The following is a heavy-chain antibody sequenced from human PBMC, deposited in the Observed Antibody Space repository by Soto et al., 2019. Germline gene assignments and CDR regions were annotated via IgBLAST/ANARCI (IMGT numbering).Heavy chain of an antibody. J-gene: IGHJ4*02. V-gene: IGHV1-3*01. CDR1: GYTFTNYA. Sequence: QVQLVRSGAEVKKPGASVKVYCKASGYTFTNYAMHWVRQAPGQRLEWMGWINAGNGNTKYAQKFHGRVTITRDTSASTAYMDLSSLRSEDTAVYYCARGPGGPDGPGDYWGQGTLVTVSS. CDR2: INAGNGNT. CDR3: ARGPGGPDGPGDY. D-gene: IGHD2-15*01.